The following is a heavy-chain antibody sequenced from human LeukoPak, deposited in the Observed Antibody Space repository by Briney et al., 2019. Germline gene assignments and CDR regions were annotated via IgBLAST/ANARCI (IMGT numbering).Heavy chain of an antibody. Sequence: PSETLSLTCTVSGGSISSSSSYWGWIRQPPGKGLEWIGFIYHSGSTYYNPSLKSRVTISVDTSKNQFSLKLNSVTAADTAVYYCASCRAHWFGPWGQGMLVTVSS. CDR3: ASCRAHWFGP. CDR1: GGSISSSSSY. J-gene: IGHJ5*02. V-gene: IGHV4-30-4*08. CDR2: IYHSGST.